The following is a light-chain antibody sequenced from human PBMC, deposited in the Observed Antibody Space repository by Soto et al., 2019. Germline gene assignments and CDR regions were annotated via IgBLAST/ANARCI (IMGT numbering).Light chain of an antibody. CDR1: QSVGDT. J-gene: IGKJ5*01. CDR2: XTD. CDR3: QRRNNWPPPSS. V-gene: IGKV3D-15*01. Sequence: TQCASSLSVSPGEGVTLSCRASQSVGDTLAWYKDKPGQTPRLIIXXTDXRASGVPASFSGSRSGPEFTLTINSLQSEDFSCYYCQRRNNWPPPSSVGQGTRLEIK.